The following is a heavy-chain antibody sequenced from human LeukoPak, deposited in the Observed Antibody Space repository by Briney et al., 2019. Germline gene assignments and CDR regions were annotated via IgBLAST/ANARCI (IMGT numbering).Heavy chain of an antibody. V-gene: IGHV3-21*01. J-gene: IGHJ6*02. CDR1: GFTFSSCS. Sequence: GVALRLSCAASGFTFSSCSMNWVRQAPGKGLEWVSSISSSSSYIYYADSVKGRFTISRDNAKNSLYLQMNSLRAEDTAVYYCASSGARYCSSTSCYTAKVRNYYYYYGMDVWGQGTTVTVSS. CDR3: ASSGARYCSSTSCYTAKVRNYYYYYGMDV. D-gene: IGHD2-2*02. CDR2: ISSSSSYI.